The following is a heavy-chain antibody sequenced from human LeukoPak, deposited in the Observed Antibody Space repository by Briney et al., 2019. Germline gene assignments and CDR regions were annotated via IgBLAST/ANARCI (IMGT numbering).Heavy chain of an antibody. J-gene: IGHJ6*02. CDR3: ARLEQQTPYYYYGMDV. CDR1: GYTFTGYY. D-gene: IGHD6-13*01. V-gene: IGHV1-2*02. CDR2: INPNSGGT. Sequence: ASVKVSCKASGYTFTGYYMHWVRQAPGQGLEWMGWINPNSGGTNYAQKSQGRVTMTRDTSISTAYMELSRLRSDDTAVYYCARLEQQTPYYYYGMDVWGQGTTVTVSS.